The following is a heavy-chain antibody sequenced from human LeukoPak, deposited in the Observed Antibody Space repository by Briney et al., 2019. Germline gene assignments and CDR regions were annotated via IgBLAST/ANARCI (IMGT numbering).Heavy chain of an antibody. D-gene: IGHD6-13*01. Sequence: SETLSLTCTVSGGSISRYYWSWIRQPPGKGLEWIGYIFYSGSTNYNPSLESRVTISVDTSKNQFSLNLSSVTAADTAVYYCAIYGSFLAAATKWGQGTLVTVSS. CDR2: IFYSGST. V-gene: IGHV4-59*08. CDR3: AIYGSFLAAATK. J-gene: IGHJ4*02. CDR1: GGSISRYY.